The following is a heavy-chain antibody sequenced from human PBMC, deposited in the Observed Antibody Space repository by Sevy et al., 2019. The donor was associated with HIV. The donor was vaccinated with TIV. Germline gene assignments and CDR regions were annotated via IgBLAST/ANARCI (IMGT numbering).Heavy chain of an antibody. J-gene: IGHJ4*02. CDR1: GFTFSTYA. D-gene: IGHD3-10*01. CDR2: ISLSGGDT. CDR3: AKDRVSGTYYTGDFDY. V-gene: IGHV3-23*01. Sequence: GGSLRLSCAASGFTFSTYAMTWVRQAPGKGLEWVSVISLSGGDTYYTDSVKGRFTISRDNSKYTLYLQMNSLRAEDTAVYYCAKDRVSGTYYTGDFDYWGQGTLVTVSS.